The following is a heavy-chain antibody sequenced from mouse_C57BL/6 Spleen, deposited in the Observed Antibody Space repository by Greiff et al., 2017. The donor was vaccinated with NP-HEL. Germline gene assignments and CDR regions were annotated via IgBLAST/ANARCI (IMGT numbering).Heavy chain of an antibody. Sequence: QVQLQQSGAELVMPGASVKLSCKASGYTFTSYWMHWVKQRPGQGLEWIGEIDPSDSYTNYNQKFKGKSTLTVDKSSSTAYMQLSSLTSEDSAVYYCASSTMVTTGFAYWGQGTLVTVSA. V-gene: IGHV1-69*01. D-gene: IGHD2-2*01. CDR2: IDPSDSYT. CDR3: ASSTMVTTGFAY. J-gene: IGHJ3*01. CDR1: GYTFTSYW.